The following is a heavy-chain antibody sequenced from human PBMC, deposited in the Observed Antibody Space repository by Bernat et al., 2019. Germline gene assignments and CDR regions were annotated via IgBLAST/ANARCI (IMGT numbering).Heavy chain of an antibody. CDR2: IYHDASNK. V-gene: IGHV3-33*01. D-gene: IGHD2/OR15-2a*01. CDR3: ARHINSLIEGYFDL. Sequence: QVQLVESGGGVVQPGRSLRLSCAASGFTFSSYGMHWVRQAPGKGLEWVAVIYHDASNKYYSDFVKGRFTISRDDSKNTLYLQMNSLRPEDMAVYSCARHINSLIEGYFDLWGPGTLVTVSS. CDR1: GFTFSSYG. J-gene: IGHJ2*01.